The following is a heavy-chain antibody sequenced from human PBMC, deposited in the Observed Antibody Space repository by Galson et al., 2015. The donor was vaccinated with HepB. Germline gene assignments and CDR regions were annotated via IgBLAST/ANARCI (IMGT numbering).Heavy chain of an antibody. CDR2: ISNTGT. V-gene: IGHV4-30-4*01. J-gene: IGHJ2*01. Sequence: LSLTCTVSGGSISSDDYYWSWIRQSPGRGLEWIGYISNTGTYYNPSLKSRVTISEDTSKNHLSLRLSSVTAADTAVYYCARALTGGLWHFDLWGRGTLVTVSS. CDR3: ARALTGGLWHFDL. D-gene: IGHD1-20*01. CDR1: GGSISSDDYY.